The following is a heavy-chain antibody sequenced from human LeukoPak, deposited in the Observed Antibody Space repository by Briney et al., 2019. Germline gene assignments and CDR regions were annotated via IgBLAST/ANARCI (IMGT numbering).Heavy chain of an antibody. CDR3: ASDQVSGVFDY. CDR2: ISPDGSYT. V-gene: IGHV3-11*05. Sequence: GPLRPSCAGSGFVFSDFNINWIRHSPGKGLEWSAYISPDGSYTTYGDSVKGRFVISRDNAKNSVSLQMNSLRVEDTAVYFCASDQVSGVFDYWGQGARVTVS. CDR1: GFVFSDFN. D-gene: IGHD5/OR15-5a*01. J-gene: IGHJ4*02.